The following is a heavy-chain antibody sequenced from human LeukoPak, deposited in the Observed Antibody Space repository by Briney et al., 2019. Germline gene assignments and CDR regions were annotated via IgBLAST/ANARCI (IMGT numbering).Heavy chain of an antibody. D-gene: IGHD2-15*01. J-gene: IGHJ6*02. Sequence: PSETLSLTCTVSGGSLSSTTHYWGWIRQPPGKGLEWIGNVFHSGSTSYNPSLKCRVTISVDTSKTQFSLKLSSVTAADTAVYYCARQGIDSSDDYYYYGMDVWGQGTTVTVSS. CDR2: VFHSGST. CDR1: GGSLSSTTHY. CDR3: ARQGIDSSDDYYYYGMDV. V-gene: IGHV4-39*01.